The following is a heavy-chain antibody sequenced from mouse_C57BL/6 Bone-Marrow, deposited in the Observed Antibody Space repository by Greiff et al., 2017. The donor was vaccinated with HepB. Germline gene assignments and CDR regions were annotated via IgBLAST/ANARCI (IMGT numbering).Heavy chain of an antibody. V-gene: IGHV1-55*01. Sequence: VQLQQSGAELVKPGASVKMSCKASGYTFTSYWITWVKQRPGQGLEWIGDIYPGSGSTNYNEKFKSKATLTVDTSSSTAYMQLSSLTSEDSAVYYCASRGYGSSYYAMDYWGQGTSVTVSS. CDR2: IYPGSGST. J-gene: IGHJ4*01. D-gene: IGHD1-1*01. CDR3: ASRGYGSSYYAMDY. CDR1: GYTFTSYW.